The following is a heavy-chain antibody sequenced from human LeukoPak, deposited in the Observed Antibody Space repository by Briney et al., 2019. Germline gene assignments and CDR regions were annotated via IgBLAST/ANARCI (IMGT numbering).Heavy chain of an antibody. V-gene: IGHV3-7*01. J-gene: IGHJ4*02. Sequence: PGGSLRLSCAASGFIFSSYWMHWVRQAPGKGLEWVANIKQDGREKYSVDSVKGRFTISRDNAKNSLYLQMNSLRAEGTAVYYCARVEDYDILTGFDYWGQGTLVTVSS. CDR1: GFIFSSYW. CDR2: IKQDGREK. CDR3: ARVEDYDILTGFDY. D-gene: IGHD3-9*01.